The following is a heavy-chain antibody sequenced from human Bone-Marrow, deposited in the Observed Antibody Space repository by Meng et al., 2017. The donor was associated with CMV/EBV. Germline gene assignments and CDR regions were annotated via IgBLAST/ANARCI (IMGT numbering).Heavy chain of an antibody. D-gene: IGHD2-2*01. Sequence: ASVKVSCKSSGYTFTGYYMHWVRQAPGQGLEWMGWINPNSGGTNYAQKFHGRVTMTRDTSISTAYMELSSLRAEDTAVYSCAKVVPGYCSTTSCSPDHWGQGTLVTVSS. CDR1: GYTFTGYY. J-gene: IGHJ4*02. CDR3: AKVVPGYCSTTSCSPDH. V-gene: IGHV1-2*02. CDR2: INPNSGGT.